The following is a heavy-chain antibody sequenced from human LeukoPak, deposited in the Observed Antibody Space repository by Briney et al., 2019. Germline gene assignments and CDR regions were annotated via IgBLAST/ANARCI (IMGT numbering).Heavy chain of an antibody. V-gene: IGHV3-23*01. CDR3: AKLWLRLVSAGGSYWDY. J-gene: IGHJ4*02. CDR2: ISGSGGST. D-gene: IGHD5-12*01. CDR1: GFTVSSNY. Sequence: GGSLRLSCAASGFTVSSNYMSWVRQAPGKGMEWVSAISGSGGSTYYADSVKGRFTVSRDNSTNTLYLQMNSLRAEDTAVYYCAKLWLRLVSAGGSYWDYWGQGTLVTVSS.